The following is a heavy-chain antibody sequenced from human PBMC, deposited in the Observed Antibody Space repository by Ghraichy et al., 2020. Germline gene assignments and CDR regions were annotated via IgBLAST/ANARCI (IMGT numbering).Heavy chain of an antibody. D-gene: IGHD3-22*01. V-gene: IGHV7-4-1*02. CDR3: ARSITLYDSSGYHNWFDA. CDR2: INTNTGHP. J-gene: IGHJ5*02. Sequence: ASVKVSCKASGYTFTSNPINWVRQAPGQGPEWMGWINTNTGHPTYAQGFTRRFVFSLDTSVSTAYLQISSLKADDTAVYYCARSITLYDSSGYHNWFDAWGQATLVTVTS. CDR1: GYTFTSNP.